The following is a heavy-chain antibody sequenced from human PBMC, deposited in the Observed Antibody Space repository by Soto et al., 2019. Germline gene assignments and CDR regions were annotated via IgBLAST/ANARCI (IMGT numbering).Heavy chain of an antibody. CDR3: ARIRTVTTNYHCYYMDV. CDR2: ISAYNGNT. V-gene: IGHV1-18*01. J-gene: IGHJ6*03. CDR1: GYTFTSYG. D-gene: IGHD4-17*01. Sequence: ASVKVSCKASGYTFTSYGISWVRQAPGQGLEWMGWISAYNGNTNYAQKLQGRVTMTTDTSTSTAYMELRSLRSDDTAVYYCARIRTVTTNYHCYYMDVWGKGTTVTVSS.